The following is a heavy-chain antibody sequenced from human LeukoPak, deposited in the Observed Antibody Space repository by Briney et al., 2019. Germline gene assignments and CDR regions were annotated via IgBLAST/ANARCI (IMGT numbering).Heavy chain of an antibody. CDR1: ILNFSNYG. J-gene: IGHJ1*01. CDR2: ISSRSGII. V-gene: IGHV3-48*01. Sequence: GGSLRLSWAPSILNFSNYGMNWARQAPGKGLEWVSYISSRSGIIYYADSVKGRFTISRDNAKNSMCLQMNSLRAEHTAIYYCTGGCDNGDRSVYWGQGTLVTVSS. CDR3: TGGCDNGDRSVY. D-gene: IGHD4-17*01.